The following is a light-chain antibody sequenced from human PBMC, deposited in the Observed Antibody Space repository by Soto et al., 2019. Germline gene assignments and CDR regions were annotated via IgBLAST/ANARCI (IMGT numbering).Light chain of an antibody. CDR3: GTWDSSLSVYV. CDR2: DNN. Sequence: QSVLTQPPSVSAAPGQRVTISCSGSISNIGNNYVSWYQHLPGKAPELLIYDNNQRPSGIPDRFSGSKSGTSATLGITGLXTGDEADYYCGTWDSSLSVYVFGTGTKVTVL. J-gene: IGLJ1*01. V-gene: IGLV1-51*01. CDR1: ISNIGNNY.